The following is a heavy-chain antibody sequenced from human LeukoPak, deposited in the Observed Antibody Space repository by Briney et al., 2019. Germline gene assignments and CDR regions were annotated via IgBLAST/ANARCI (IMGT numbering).Heavy chain of an antibody. D-gene: IGHD2-2*01. CDR3: ARRDGYCSSTSCYADYYYGMDV. Sequence: GESLKISCKGSGYSFTSYWIGWVRQMPGKGLEWMGIIYPGDSDTTYRPSFQGQVTISADKSISTAYLQWRSLKASDTAMYYCARRDGYCSSTSCYADYYYGMDVWGQGTTVTVSS. J-gene: IGHJ6*02. CDR1: GYSFTSYW. V-gene: IGHV5-51*01. CDR2: IYPGDSDT.